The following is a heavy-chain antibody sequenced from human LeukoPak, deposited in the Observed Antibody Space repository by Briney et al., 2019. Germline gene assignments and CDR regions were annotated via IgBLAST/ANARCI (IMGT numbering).Heavy chain of an antibody. Sequence: SETLSLTCAVYGGSFSGYYWSWIRQPPGKGLEWIGEINHSGSTNYNPSLKSRVTISVDTSKNQFSLKLSSVTAADTAVCYCARGRNNWLLSYYFDYWGQGTLVTVSS. D-gene: IGHD3-9*01. V-gene: IGHV4-34*01. J-gene: IGHJ4*02. CDR3: ARGRNNWLLSYYFDY. CDR2: INHSGST. CDR1: GGSFSGYY.